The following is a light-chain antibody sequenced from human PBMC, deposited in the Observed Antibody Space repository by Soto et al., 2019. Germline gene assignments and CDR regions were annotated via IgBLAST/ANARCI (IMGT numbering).Light chain of an antibody. CDR2: KAS. CDR3: QQAASFPIT. CDR1: QSINRW. V-gene: IGKV1-5*03. J-gene: IGKJ5*01. Sequence: DIQMTQSPSSLSASVGDRVTITCRASQSINRWLAWYQQKPGKAPKLLIYKASTLKSGVPSRFSGSGSGTDFTLTINGLQPEDFATYYCQQAASFPITFGQGTRLEIK.